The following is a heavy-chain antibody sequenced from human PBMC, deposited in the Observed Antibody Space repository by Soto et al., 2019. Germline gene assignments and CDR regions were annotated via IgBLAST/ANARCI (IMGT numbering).Heavy chain of an antibody. V-gene: IGHV1-24*01. CDR1: GYTLTELS. CDR3: ATAYSYGSNWFDP. J-gene: IGHJ5*02. D-gene: IGHD5-18*01. CDR2: FDPEDGET. Sequence: ASVKVSCKVSGYTLTELSMHRVRQAPGKGLEWMGGFDPEDGETIYAQKFQGRVTMTEDTSTDTAYMELSSLRSEDTAVYYCATAYSYGSNWFDPWGQGTLVTVSS.